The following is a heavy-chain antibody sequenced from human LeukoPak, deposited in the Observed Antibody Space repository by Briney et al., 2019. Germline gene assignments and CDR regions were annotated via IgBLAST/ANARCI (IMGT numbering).Heavy chain of an antibody. Sequence: GGSLRLSCAASGFSFSTYSMNWVRQAPGEGLEWVSSISSSSSCICYADSVEGRFTISRDNAKNSLYLQMNSLRAEDTAVYYCARERYSTPHYWGQGTLVTVSS. CDR1: GFSFSTYS. CDR3: ARERYSTPHY. D-gene: IGHD4-4*01. V-gene: IGHV3-21*01. J-gene: IGHJ4*02. CDR2: ISSSSSCI.